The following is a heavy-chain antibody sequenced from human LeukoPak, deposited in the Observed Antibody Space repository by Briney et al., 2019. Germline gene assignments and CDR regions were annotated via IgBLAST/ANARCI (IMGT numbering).Heavy chain of an antibody. CDR3: ARDRTGWYYFDY. J-gene: IGHJ4*02. V-gene: IGHV3-48*04. CDR1: GFTFSSYS. Sequence: AGGSLRLSCAASGFTFSSYSMNWVRQAPGKWLEWVSYISSSSSTIYYADSVKGRFTISRDNAKNSLYLQMNSLRAEDTAIYYCARDRTGWYYFDYLGQGSLVTVCS. D-gene: IGHD6-19*01. CDR2: ISSSSSTI.